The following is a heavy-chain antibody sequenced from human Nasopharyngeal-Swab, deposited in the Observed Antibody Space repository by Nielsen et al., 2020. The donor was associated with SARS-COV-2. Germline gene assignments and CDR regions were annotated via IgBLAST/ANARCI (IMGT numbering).Heavy chain of an antibody. D-gene: IGHD1-26*01. J-gene: IGHJ5*02. V-gene: IGHV4-59*08. CDR2: IYNRGST. Sequence: SETLSLTCTVSGGSISRYYWSWIRQPPGKGLEWIGYIYNRGSTNYSPSLKSRVTMSVDTSKNQFSLNLNSVSAADTAVYYCAKLVGSTDWFDPWGQGTLVTVSS. CDR3: AKLVGSTDWFDP. CDR1: GGSISRYY.